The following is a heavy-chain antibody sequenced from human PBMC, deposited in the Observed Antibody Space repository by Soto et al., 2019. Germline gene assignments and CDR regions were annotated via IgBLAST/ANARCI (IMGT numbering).Heavy chain of an antibody. V-gene: IGHV4-59*01. CDR2: IYYSGST. J-gene: IGHJ3*02. CDR1: GGSISSYY. Sequence: ETLSLTCTVSGGSISSYYWSWIRQPPGKGLEWIGYIYYSGSTNYNPSPKSRVTISVDTSKNQFSLKLSSVTAADTAVYYCARDQEGDYYGSGSTDAFDIWGQGTMVTVSS. D-gene: IGHD3-10*01. CDR3: ARDQEGDYYGSGSTDAFDI.